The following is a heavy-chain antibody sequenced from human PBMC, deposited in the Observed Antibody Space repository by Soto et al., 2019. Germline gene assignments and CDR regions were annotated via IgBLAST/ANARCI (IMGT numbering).Heavy chain of an antibody. V-gene: IGHV1-69*01. D-gene: IGHD6-13*01. CDR3: AIPNLHSSSWYFDY. CDR1: GGTFSSYA. CDR2: IIPIFGTA. J-gene: IGHJ4*02. Sequence: QVQLVQSGAEVKKPGSSVKVSCKASGGTFSSYAISWVRQAPGQGLEWMGGIIPIFGTANYAQKFQGRVTITADESTSTDYMELSSLRSEDTAVYYCAIPNLHSSSWYFDYWGQGTLVTVSS.